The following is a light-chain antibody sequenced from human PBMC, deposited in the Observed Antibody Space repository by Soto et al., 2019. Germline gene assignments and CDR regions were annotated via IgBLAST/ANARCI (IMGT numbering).Light chain of an antibody. CDR1: SSDVGGYNY. Sequence: QSALTQPRSVSGSPEQSVTISCTGTSSDVGGYNYVSWYQQHPGKAPKLMIYDVSERPSGVPDRFSGSKSGNTASLTISGLQAEDEADYYCCSYAGSYTFVFAPGTKLTVL. CDR2: DVS. J-gene: IGLJ1*01. CDR3: CSYAGSYTFV. V-gene: IGLV2-11*01.